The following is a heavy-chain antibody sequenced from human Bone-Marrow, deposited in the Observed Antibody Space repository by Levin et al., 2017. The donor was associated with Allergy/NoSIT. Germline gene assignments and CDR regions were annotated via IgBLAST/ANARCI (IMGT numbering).Heavy chain of an antibody. D-gene: IGHD5-18*01. V-gene: IGHV3-43*01. Sequence: PSETLSLTCAASGFTFDDYTMHWVRQAPGKGLEWVSLISWDGGRISYTDSVKSRFTISRDNSKNSLYLQMDSLRTEDSALYYCAKGDTDYGLDGWGQGTTVTVSS. CDR1: GFTFDDYT. CDR2: ISWDGGRI. J-gene: IGHJ6*02. CDR3: AKGDTDYGLDG.